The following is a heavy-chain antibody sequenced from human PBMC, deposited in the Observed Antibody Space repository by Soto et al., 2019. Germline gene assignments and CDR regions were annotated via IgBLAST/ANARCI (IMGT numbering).Heavy chain of an antibody. CDR1: GFTVSGNY. V-gene: IGHV3-53*02. CDR3: ARIGVVAGLPQNFDL. J-gene: IGHJ2*01. D-gene: IGHD6-6*01. Sequence: EVQVVETGGGLIQPGGSLTLSCAATGFTVSGNYISWVRQAPGKGLEWVSVIHSDGNTYHSAFVWGRFTISRDNSKNTDFLQMNSLRAEDTAVYFCARIGVVAGLPQNFDLWGRGTLVTVSS. CDR2: IHSDGNT.